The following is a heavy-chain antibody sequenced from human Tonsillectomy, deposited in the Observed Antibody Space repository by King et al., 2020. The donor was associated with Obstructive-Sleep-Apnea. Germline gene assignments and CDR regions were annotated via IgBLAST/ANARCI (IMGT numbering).Heavy chain of an antibody. D-gene: IGHD2-15*01. Sequence: VQLQESGPGLVKPSETLSLTCTVSGGSISSFYWSWIRQPPGKGLEWIAYISYSGSTSYTPSLKSRVTISLDTSKNPFSLKLSSVTAAATAVYYCARALGVVAAIDYWGQGTLVTVSS. CDR3: ARALGVVAAIDY. CDR2: ISYSGST. CDR1: GGSISSFY. V-gene: IGHV4-59*01. J-gene: IGHJ4*02.